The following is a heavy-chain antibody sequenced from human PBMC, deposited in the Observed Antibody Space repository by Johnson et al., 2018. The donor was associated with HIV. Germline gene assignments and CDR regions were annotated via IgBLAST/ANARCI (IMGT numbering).Heavy chain of an antibody. D-gene: IGHD1-14*01. CDR1: GFTFSSYA. Sequence: QVQLVESGGGSVQPGGSLRLSCAASGFTFSSYAMSWVRQAPGKGLEWVAVISYDGSNKYYADSVKGRFTISRDNSKNTLYLQMNSLRAEDTAVYYCARGVSPERQAGPDAFDIWGQGTMVTVSS. CDR3: ARGVSPERQAGPDAFDI. V-gene: IGHV3-30*04. J-gene: IGHJ3*02. CDR2: ISYDGSNK.